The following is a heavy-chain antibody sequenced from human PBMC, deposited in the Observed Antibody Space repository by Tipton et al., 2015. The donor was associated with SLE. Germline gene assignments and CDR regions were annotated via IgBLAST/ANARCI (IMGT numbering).Heavy chain of an antibody. D-gene: IGHD3-22*01. CDR2: INHSGST. CDR3: AREGDYYDNSGYSLGY. Sequence: TLSLTCTVSGGSVSSGSYYWSWIRQPPGKGLEWIGEINHSGSTNYNPSLKSRVTISVDTSKNQFSLKLSSVTAADTAVYYCAREGDYYDNSGYSLGYWGQGTLVTVSS. V-gene: IGHV4-61*01. CDR1: GGSVSSGSYY. J-gene: IGHJ4*02.